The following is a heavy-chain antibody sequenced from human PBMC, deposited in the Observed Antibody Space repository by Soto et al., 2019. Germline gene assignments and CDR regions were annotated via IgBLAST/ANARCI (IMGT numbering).Heavy chain of an antibody. CDR3: ARYDSSGYYIDY. V-gene: IGHV3-11*06. CDR1: GFTFSDYY. D-gene: IGHD3-22*01. J-gene: IGHJ4*01. CDR2: ISSSSTYI. Sequence: GGSLRLSCAASGFTFSDYYMSWVRQAPGEGLEWLSYISSSSTYINYADSVKGRFTISRDNAKNSLYLQMNSLRAEDTAVYYCARYDSSGYYIDYWGQGTLVTVS.